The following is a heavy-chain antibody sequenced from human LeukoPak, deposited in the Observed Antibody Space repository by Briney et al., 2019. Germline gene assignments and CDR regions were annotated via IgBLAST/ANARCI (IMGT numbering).Heavy chain of an antibody. D-gene: IGHD6-13*01. V-gene: IGHV3-74*01. J-gene: IGHJ4*02. CDR3: ARDKFGAAGNLFDY. Sequence: QPGGSLRLSCVASGFTFGNYWMHWVRQAPGKGLVWVSYINSDGSSTSYADSVKGRFTISRDNAKNTLYLQMNSLRAEDTAVYYCARDKFGAAGNLFDYWGQGTLVTVSS. CDR1: GFTFGNYW. CDR2: INSDGSST.